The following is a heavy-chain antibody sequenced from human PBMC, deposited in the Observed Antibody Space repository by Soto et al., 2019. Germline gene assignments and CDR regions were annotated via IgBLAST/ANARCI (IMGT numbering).Heavy chain of an antibody. CDR3: ARVGYYYDSSGYYLSFDY. CDR2: MNPNSGNT. D-gene: IGHD3-22*01. Sequence: QVQLVQSGAEVKKPGASAKVSCKASGYTFTSYDINWVRQATGQGLEWMGWMNPNSGNTGYAQKFQGRVTMTRNTSISTAYMELSSLRSEDTAVYYCARVGYYYDSSGYYLSFDYWGQGTLVTVSS. CDR1: GYTFTSYD. V-gene: IGHV1-8*01. J-gene: IGHJ4*02.